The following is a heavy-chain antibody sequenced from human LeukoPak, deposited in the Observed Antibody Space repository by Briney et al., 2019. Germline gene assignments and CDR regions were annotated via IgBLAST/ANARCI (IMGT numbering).Heavy chain of an antibody. CDR2: IRSKSNSYAT. CDR1: GFTFSGSA. V-gene: IGHV3-73*01. Sequence: PGGSLRLSCAASGFTFSGSAMHWVRQASGKGLEWVGRIRSKSNSYATAHAASVKGRFTISRDDSKNTAYLQMNSLKTEDTAVYYCTSGNYYDSSGYYYENYYGMDVWGQGTTVTVSS. J-gene: IGHJ6*02. CDR3: TSGNYYDSSGYYYENYYGMDV. D-gene: IGHD3-22*01.